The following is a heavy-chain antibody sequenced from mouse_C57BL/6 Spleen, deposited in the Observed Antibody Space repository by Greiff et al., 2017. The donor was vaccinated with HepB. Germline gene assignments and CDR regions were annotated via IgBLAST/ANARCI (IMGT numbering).Heavy chain of an antibody. CDR3: TRTAQATSAWFAY. J-gene: IGHJ3*01. CDR1: GYTFTSYW. D-gene: IGHD3-2*02. V-gene: IGHV1-5*01. CDR2: IYPGNSDT. Sequence: VQLQQSGTVLARPGASVKMSCKTSGYTFTSYWMHWVKQRPGQGLDWIGAIYPGNSDTSYNQKFKGKAKLTAVTSASTAYMELSSLTNEDSAVYYCTRTAQATSAWFAYWGQGTLVTVSA.